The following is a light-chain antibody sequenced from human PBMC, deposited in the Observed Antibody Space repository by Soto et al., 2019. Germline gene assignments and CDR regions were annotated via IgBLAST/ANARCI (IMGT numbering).Light chain of an antibody. Sequence: SYELTQPPSVSVALGQTARITCGGNNIGGKNVHWYQLSPDQAPVLVIYRDTNRPSGIPERFSGSNSGNTATLAISGAQAGDDGDYYCQVWDSSTVVFGGGTKLTVL. CDR3: QVWDSSTVV. V-gene: IGLV3-9*01. CDR1: NIGGKN. CDR2: RDT. J-gene: IGLJ3*02.